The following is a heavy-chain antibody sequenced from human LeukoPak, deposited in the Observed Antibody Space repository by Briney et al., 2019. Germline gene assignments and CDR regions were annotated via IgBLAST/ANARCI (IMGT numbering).Heavy chain of an antibody. CDR1: GFTVSSNY. J-gene: IGHJ4*02. CDR2: ISGSGGST. D-gene: IGHD2/OR15-2a*01. V-gene: IGHV3-23*01. Sequence: GGSLRLSCAASGFTVSSNYMSWVRQAPGKGLEWVSAISGSGGSTYYADSVKGRFTISRDNSKNTLYLQMNSLRAEDTAVYYCAKRRASGVIFDYWGQGTLVTVSS. CDR3: AKRRASGVIFDY.